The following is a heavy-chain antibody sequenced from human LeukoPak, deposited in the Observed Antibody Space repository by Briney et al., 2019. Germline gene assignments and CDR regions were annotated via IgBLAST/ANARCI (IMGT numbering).Heavy chain of an antibody. Sequence: GGSLRLSCAASGFTFSNYAMSWVRQAPGKGLVWVSRINSDGSSTSYADSVKGRFTISRDNAKNTLYLQMNSLRAEDTAVYYCARDLGLLYCSGGSCYSNYYYYGMDVWGQGTTVTVSS. D-gene: IGHD2-15*01. V-gene: IGHV3-74*01. J-gene: IGHJ6*02. CDR3: ARDLGLLYCSGGSCYSNYYYYGMDV. CDR1: GFTFSNYA. CDR2: INSDGSST.